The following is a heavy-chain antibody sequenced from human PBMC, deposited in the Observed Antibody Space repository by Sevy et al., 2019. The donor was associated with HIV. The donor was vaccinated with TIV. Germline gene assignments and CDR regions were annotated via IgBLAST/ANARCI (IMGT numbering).Heavy chain of an antibody. J-gene: IGHJ4*02. Sequence: ASVKVSCKASGGTFSSYAISWVRQAPGQGLEWMGGIIPIFGTANYAQKFQGRVTITADESTSTAYMELSSLRSEDTAVYYCARDSVGYCSGGSCYAYWGQRTLVTVSS. V-gene: IGHV1-69*13. CDR1: GGTFSSYA. D-gene: IGHD2-15*01. CDR3: ARDSVGYCSGGSCYAY. CDR2: IIPIFGTA.